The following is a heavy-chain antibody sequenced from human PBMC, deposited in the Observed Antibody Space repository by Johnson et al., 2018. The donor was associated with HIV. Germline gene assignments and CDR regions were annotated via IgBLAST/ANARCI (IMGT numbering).Heavy chain of an antibody. CDR2: ISSSGSTI. V-gene: IGHV3-11*04. Sequence: QVQLVESGGGVVQPGRSLRLSCAASGFTFTDYYMSWIRQAPGKGLEWVSYISSSGSTIFYADSVKGRFTISRDNAKNSLYLQMNSLRAEDTAVYYCTTDPWGSDAFDIWGQGTMVTVSS. D-gene: IGHD7-27*01. CDR1: GFTFTDYY. CDR3: TTDPWGSDAFDI. J-gene: IGHJ3*02.